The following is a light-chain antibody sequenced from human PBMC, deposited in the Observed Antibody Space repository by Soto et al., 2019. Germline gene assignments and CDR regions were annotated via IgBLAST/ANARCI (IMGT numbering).Light chain of an antibody. Sequence: QLVLTQSPSASASLGASVKLTCTLSSGHSDYVIAWHQQQPEKGPRFLMKLNSDGSHGKGDGIPDRFSGSSSGSERYLTISSLQSEDEADYYCQSWGSGTVVFGGGTKLTVL. CDR2: LNSDGSH. J-gene: IGLJ2*01. CDR3: QSWGSGTVV. CDR1: SGHSDYV. V-gene: IGLV4-69*01.